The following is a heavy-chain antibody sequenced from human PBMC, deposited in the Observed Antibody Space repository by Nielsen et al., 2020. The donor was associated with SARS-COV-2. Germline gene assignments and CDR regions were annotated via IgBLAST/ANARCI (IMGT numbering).Heavy chain of an antibody. V-gene: IGHV3-49*03. CDR1: GFTFGDYA. Sequence: GESLKISCTASGFTFGDYAMSWFRQAPGKGLEWVGLIRSKAYGGTTEYAASVKGRFTISRDDSKSIAYLQMNSLKTEDTAVYYCTRGGMATASFDYWGQGTLVTVSS. CDR3: TRGGMATASFDY. CDR2: IRSKAYGGTT. D-gene: IGHD5-24*01. J-gene: IGHJ4*02.